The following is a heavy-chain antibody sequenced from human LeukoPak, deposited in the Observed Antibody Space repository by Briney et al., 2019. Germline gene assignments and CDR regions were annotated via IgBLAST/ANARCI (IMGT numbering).Heavy chain of an antibody. CDR2: ISGSGGTT. CDR3: AKTDGSGSFYNPSHF. CDR1: GFSFSNFA. J-gene: IGHJ4*02. Sequence: GGSLRLSCAASGFSFSNFAMSWVRQAPGKGLEWVSGISGSGGTTYYADSMKGRFTISRDNSKSTLYLQMSSLRAEDTAVYYCAKTDGSGSFYNPSHFWGQGALVTVSS. V-gene: IGHV3-23*01. D-gene: IGHD3-10*01.